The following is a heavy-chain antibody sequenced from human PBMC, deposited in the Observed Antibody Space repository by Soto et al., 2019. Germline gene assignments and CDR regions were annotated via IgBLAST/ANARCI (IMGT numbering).Heavy chain of an antibody. CDR1: GGSISSYY. Sequence: QVQLQESGPGLVKPSETLSLTCTVSGGSISSYYWSWIRQPPGKGLEWIGYIYYNGSTNYNPSLKCRFTLXVDTSKNQFSLNLSSVTAADTAVYYCVRFNWYFDLWGRGTLVTVSS. CDR2: IYYNGST. J-gene: IGHJ2*01. CDR3: VRFNWYFDL. V-gene: IGHV4-59*08.